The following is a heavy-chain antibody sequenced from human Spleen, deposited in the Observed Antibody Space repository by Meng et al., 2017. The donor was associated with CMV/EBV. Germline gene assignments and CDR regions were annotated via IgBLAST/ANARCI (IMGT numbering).Heavy chain of an antibody. J-gene: IGHJ5*02. V-gene: IGHV4-31*03. CDR3: ARGPGGDWFDP. CDR1: GGSLNSGGYY. D-gene: IGHD1-1*01. CDR2: IYYSGGT. Sequence: CTVSGGSLNSGGYYWTWIRQHPGKGLEWIGYIYYSGGTYYNLSLKSRVTISLDTSKNQFSLKLSSVTAADTAVYYCARGPGGDWFDPWGQGTLVTVSS.